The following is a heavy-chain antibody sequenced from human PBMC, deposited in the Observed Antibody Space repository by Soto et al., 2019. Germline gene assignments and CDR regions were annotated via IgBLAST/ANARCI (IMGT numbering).Heavy chain of an antibody. V-gene: IGHV4-61*01. CDR3: ASGPGVPAAFDY. CDR2: IYYSGST. D-gene: IGHD2-2*01. Sequence: QVQLQESGPGLVKPSETLSLTCTVSGGSVSSGSYYWSWIRQPPGKGLEWIGYIYYSGSTNYNPSLKSRVTISVDTSKNHFSRKLSSVTAADTAVYYCASGPGVPAAFDYWGQGTLVTVSS. J-gene: IGHJ4*02. CDR1: GGSVSSGSYY.